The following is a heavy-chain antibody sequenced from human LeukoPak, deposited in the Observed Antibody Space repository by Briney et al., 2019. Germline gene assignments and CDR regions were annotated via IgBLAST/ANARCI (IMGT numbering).Heavy chain of an antibody. CDR1: GFTFSSYA. V-gene: IGHV3-23*01. D-gene: IGHD3-10*01. J-gene: IGHJ6*02. CDR3: SKDLVEVGELYGMDV. Sequence: GGSLRLSCAASGFTFSSYAMSWVRQAPGKGLEWVSAISGSGGSTYYADSVKGRFTISRDNSKNTLHLQMNSLRAEDTAAYYCSKDLVEVGELYGMDVWGQGTTVTISS. CDR2: ISGSGGST.